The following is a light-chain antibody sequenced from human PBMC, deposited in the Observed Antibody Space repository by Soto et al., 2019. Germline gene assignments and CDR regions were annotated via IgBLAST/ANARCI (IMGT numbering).Light chain of an antibody. CDR3: CSYASSSTYV. J-gene: IGLJ1*01. Sequence: HSVLTQPASVSGSPGQSITISCTGTSSDVGSYNLVSWYQQHPGKAPKLMIYEGTKRPSGVSDRFSGSRSGNTASLTISGLQAEDEADYYCCSYASSSTYVFGTGNKVTVL. V-gene: IGLV2-23*01. CDR1: SSDVGSYNL. CDR2: EGT.